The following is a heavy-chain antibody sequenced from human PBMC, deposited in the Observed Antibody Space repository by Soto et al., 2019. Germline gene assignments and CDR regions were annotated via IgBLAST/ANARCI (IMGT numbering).Heavy chain of an antibody. Sequence: QVQLQESGPGLVKPSGTLSLTCAVSGGSISSSNWWSWVRQPPGKGLEWIGEIYHSGSTNYNPSRTSRVSISVDKSKSQFSPMLRCVTAAETAVYFCASVLGNDAFAIWGQGTMVTVSS. J-gene: IGHJ3*02. CDR3: ASVLGNDAFAI. D-gene: IGHD3-3*02. V-gene: IGHV4-4*02. CDR2: IYHSGST. CDR1: GGSISSSNW.